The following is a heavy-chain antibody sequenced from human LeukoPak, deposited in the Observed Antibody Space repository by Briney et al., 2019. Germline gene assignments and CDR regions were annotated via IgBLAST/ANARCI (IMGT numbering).Heavy chain of an antibody. D-gene: IGHD3-22*01. CDR2: IKQDGSEK. CDR3: ARHDNNGPYSHHFLS. CDR1: GFDFSDYW. V-gene: IGHV3-7*01. J-gene: IGHJ4*02. Sequence: GGSLRLSCEASGFDFSDYWMNWVRQAPGKGLEWVANIKQDGSEKYYVDSVKGRFTISRDNAKNSLSLHMDRLRAEDTAIYYCARHDNNGPYSHHFLSWGQGTLVTVSS.